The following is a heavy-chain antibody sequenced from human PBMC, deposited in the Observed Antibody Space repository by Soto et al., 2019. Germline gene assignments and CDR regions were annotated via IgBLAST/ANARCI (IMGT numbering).Heavy chain of an antibody. CDR3: ARLASLLQPIDY. CDR1: GYTFTNYW. J-gene: IGHJ4*02. V-gene: IGHV5-51*01. D-gene: IGHD6-13*01. Sequence: GESLKISCQASGYTFTNYWFAGVRPMPGRAREYWGLFFPGAWNTGYNCPFKARVTSSSASAPAPPSLQWTGLKASDTAVYFCARLASLLQPIDYWGQGTPVTVSS. CDR2: FFPGAWNT.